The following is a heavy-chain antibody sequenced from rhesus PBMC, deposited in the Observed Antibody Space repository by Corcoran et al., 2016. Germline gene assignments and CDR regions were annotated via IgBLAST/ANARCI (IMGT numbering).Heavy chain of an antibody. J-gene: IGHJ6*01. CDR2: ISSASSYI. CDR3: TRDKSAAGTNGLDS. V-gene: IGHV3S16*01. D-gene: IGHD6-31*01. CDR1: GFTFSSYG. Sequence: EVHLVESGGGLVQPGGSLRLSCAASGFTFSSYGMSWVRQVPGQGLEWVSSISSASSYIYYADSVKGRFTISRDNAKNSLSLQMNSLRAEDTAVYYCTRDKSAAGTNGLDSWGQGVVVTVSS.